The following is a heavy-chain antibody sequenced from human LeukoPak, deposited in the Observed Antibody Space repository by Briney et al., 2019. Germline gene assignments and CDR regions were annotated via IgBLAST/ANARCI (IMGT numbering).Heavy chain of an antibody. CDR1: GFTFTNYS. V-gene: IGHV3-30*04. J-gene: IGHJ3*02. CDR3: ARTYGSSADAFDI. D-gene: IGHD6-6*01. CDR2: ISDDGSNK. Sequence: SGGSLRLSCAASGFTFTNYSVHWVRQAPGKGLEWVALISDDGSNKYYADSVKGRFTISRDNSKNTLYLQMSSLRGEDTAVYYCARTYGSSADAFDIWGHGTVVTVSS.